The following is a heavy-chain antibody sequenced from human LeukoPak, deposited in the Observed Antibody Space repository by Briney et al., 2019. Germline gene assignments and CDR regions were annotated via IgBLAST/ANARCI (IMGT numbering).Heavy chain of an antibody. CDR3: ARDHPYFYGLDV. Sequence: GGSLRLSCAASGFTLSNYEMNWVRQGPGKGLEWVSYISGSGRTIYYADPVKGRFSISRDNAKNSLSLQMNSLRAEDMAVYYCARDHPYFYGLDVWGKGTTVTVSS. J-gene: IGHJ6*04. CDR1: GFTLSNYE. CDR2: ISGSGRTI. V-gene: IGHV3-48*03.